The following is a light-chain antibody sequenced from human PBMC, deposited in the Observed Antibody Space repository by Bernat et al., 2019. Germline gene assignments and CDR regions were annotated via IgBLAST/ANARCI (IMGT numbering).Light chain of an antibody. Sequence: QVAVTQSPSASASLGASVTLTCSLNGGHSTYGIACHQHQPGKRPRYLMRVDNDGRHTNGDGIPNRFSGSISGADFSLTISRLQSEDEADYYCQTWITGIWVFGGGT. CDR2: VDNDGRH. J-gene: IGLJ3*02. V-gene: IGLV4-69*01. CDR3: QTWITGIWV. CDR1: GGHSTYG.